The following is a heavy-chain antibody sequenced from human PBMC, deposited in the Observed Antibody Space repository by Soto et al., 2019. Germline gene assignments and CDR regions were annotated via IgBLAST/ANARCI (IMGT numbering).Heavy chain of an antibody. CDR2: IYYSGST. CDR3: ASLADNAIDI. D-gene: IGHD3-16*01. V-gene: IGHV4-59*08. J-gene: IGHJ3*02. Sequence: PSETLSLTCTVSGGSISSYYWSWIRQPPGKGLEWIGYIYYSGSTNYNPSLKSRVTISVDTSKNQFSLKLSSVTAADTAVYYCASLADNAIDIRALDTMVTVS. CDR1: GGSISSYY.